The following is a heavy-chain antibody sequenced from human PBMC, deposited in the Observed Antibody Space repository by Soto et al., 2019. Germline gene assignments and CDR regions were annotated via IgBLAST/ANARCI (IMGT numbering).Heavy chain of an antibody. J-gene: IGHJ4*02. D-gene: IGHD3-22*01. CDR3: ARGSGYYYWDDY. Sequence: GASVKVCCKASGYTFTSRAMHWVRQAPGQRLEWMGRINAGNGNTKYSQKFQGRVTITRDTSASTAYMELSSLRSEDTAVYYCARGSGYYYWDDYWGQGTLVTVSS. CDR1: GYTFTSRA. V-gene: IGHV1-3*01. CDR2: INAGNGNT.